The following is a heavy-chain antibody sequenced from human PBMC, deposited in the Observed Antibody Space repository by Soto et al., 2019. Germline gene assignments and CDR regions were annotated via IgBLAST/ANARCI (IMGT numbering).Heavy chain of an antibody. CDR2: ISAYNGNT. CDR3: AGDRAVFWSGYYTATDAFDI. Sequence: ASVKVSCKASGYTFTSYGISWVRQAPGQGLEWMGWISAYNGNTNYAQKLQGRVTMTTDTSTSTAYMELRSLRSDDTAVYYCAGDRAVFWSGYYTATDAFDIWGQGTMVTVSS. J-gene: IGHJ3*02. V-gene: IGHV1-18*01. CDR1: GYTFTSYG. D-gene: IGHD3-3*01.